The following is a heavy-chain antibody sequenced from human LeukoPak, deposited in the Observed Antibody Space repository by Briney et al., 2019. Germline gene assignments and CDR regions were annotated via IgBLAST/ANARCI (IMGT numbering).Heavy chain of an antibody. CDR3: ARGGEGYCSSTSCYATLYYFDY. CDR1: GGTLSSYA. V-gene: IGHV1-69*13. J-gene: IGHJ4*02. Sequence: ASVKVSCKASGGTLSSYAISWVRQAPGQGLEWMGGIIPIFGTANYAQKFQGRVTITADESTSTAYMELSSLRSEDTAVYYCARGGEGYCSSTSCYATLYYFDYWGQGTLVTVSS. CDR2: IIPIFGTA. D-gene: IGHD2-2*01.